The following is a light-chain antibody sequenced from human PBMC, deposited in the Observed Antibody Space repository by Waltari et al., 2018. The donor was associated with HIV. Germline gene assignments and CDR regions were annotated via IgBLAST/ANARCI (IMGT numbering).Light chain of an antibody. Sequence: QSVLTQPPSASGTPGQRVTFSCSGGSSNIGSNSVYWYQQLPCTATHPRIYHDKQRPSGVPCRFSAAKSRTSASLAISGLRSADEADYYCAAWEGTLRGLVFGGGTKLTVL. J-gene: IGLJ2*01. CDR3: AAWEGTLRGLV. CDR2: HDK. V-gene: IGLV1-47*02. CDR1: SSNIGSNS.